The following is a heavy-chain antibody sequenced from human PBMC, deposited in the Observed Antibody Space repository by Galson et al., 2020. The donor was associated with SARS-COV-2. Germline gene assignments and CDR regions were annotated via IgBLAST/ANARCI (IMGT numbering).Heavy chain of an antibody. D-gene: IGHD6-13*01. Sequence: GESPKISCAASGFTFSAFWKHWVRQATGTGLVYVSRLNPDGSVTAYADSVKGRFTISRDNAKNTLYLQMNSLRVEDTAVYYCATAHSSSANYIGPWGPGTLVTGSS. CDR2: LNPDGSVT. CDR3: ATAHSSSANYIGP. V-gene: IGHV3-74*01. J-gene: IGHJ5*02. CDR1: GFTFSAFW.